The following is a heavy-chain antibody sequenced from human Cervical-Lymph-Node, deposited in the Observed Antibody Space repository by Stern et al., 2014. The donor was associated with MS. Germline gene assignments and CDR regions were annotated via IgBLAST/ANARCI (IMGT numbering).Heavy chain of an antibody. J-gene: IGHJ6*02. V-gene: IGHV3-30-3*01. D-gene: IGHD5-18*01. CDR3: ARVDTAMVTLDYYGMDV. CDR1: GFTFSSYT. Sequence: VQLEESGGGVVPPGRSLRLSCAASGFTFSSYTMHCVRQAPGQGPEWVALISYDGSNTYYADSVKGRFPISRDTSKHTLYLHIHRLRAEDTAVYYCARVDTAMVTLDYYGMDVWGQGTTVTVSS. CDR2: ISYDGSNT.